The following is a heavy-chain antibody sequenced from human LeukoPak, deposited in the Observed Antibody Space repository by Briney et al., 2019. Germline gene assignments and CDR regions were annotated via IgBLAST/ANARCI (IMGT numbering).Heavy chain of an antibody. CDR2: IKQDGSEK. CDR3: ARAQWLVTH. J-gene: IGHJ4*02. CDR1: GFTFSSYA. Sequence: PGGSLRLSCAASGFTFSSYAMSWVRQAPGKGLEWVANIKQDGSEKYYVDSVKGRFTIYRDNAKNSLYLQMNSLRAEDTAVYYCARAQWLVTHWGQGTLVTVSS. D-gene: IGHD6-19*01. V-gene: IGHV3-7*01.